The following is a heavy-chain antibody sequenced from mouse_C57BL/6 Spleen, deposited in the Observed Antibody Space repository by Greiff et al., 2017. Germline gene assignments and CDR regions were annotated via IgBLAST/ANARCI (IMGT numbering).Heavy chain of an antibody. CDR2: ISSGSSTI. Sequence: EVQRVESGGGLVKPGGSLKLSCAASGFTFSDYGMHWVRQAPEKGLEWVAYISSGSSTIYYADTVKGRFTISRDNAKNTLFLQMTSLRSEDTAMYYCARCDYPYAMDYWGQGTSVTVSS. CDR1: GFTFSDYG. V-gene: IGHV5-17*01. CDR3: ARCDYPYAMDY. J-gene: IGHJ4*01. D-gene: IGHD2-4*01.